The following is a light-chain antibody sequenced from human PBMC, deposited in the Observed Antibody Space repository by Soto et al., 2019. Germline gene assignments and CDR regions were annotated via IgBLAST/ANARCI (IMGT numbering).Light chain of an antibody. V-gene: IGLV1-44*01. J-gene: IGLJ2*01. Sequence: QSVLTQPPSASGTPGQRVTISCSGGSSNIGSYTVNWYQQLPGMAPKLLIYSNGQRPSGVSDRISGSKSGTSASLAISGLQSEDEADYYCAAWDDSLNGVIFGGGTKLTV. CDR1: SSNIGSYT. CDR3: AAWDDSLNGVI. CDR2: SNG.